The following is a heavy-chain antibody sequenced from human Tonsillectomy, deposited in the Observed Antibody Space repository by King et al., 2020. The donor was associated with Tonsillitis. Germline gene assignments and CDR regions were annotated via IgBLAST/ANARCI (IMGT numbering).Heavy chain of an antibody. J-gene: IGHJ4*02. CDR1: GFSVSNYG. CDR2: IRYEGSNE. CDR3: SKGQLSSDY. Sequence: VQLVESGGGVVQPGGSLRLSCAASGFSVSNYGMHWVRQAPGKGLEWVAFIRYEGSNENYADSVKGRFSISRDNSKNTLYLQMKSLRAEDTAMYYCSKGQLSSDYWGQGSLVTVSS. V-gene: IGHV3-30*02. D-gene: IGHD5-18*01.